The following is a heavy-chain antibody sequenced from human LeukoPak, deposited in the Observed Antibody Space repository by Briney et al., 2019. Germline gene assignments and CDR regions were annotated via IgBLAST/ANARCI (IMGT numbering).Heavy chain of an antibody. Sequence: GASVKISCKASGYTFTGHYMHWVRQAPGQGPEWMAWINPNSGDTNYAQKFQGRVTLTRDASIGTAYMEMNRLTYDDTAIYYCARDVYTSSWRYFDLWGHGTLVTVSS. D-gene: IGHD6-13*01. CDR1: GYTFTGHY. CDR2: INPNSGDT. V-gene: IGHV1-2*02. CDR3: ARDVYTSSWRYFDL. J-gene: IGHJ2*01.